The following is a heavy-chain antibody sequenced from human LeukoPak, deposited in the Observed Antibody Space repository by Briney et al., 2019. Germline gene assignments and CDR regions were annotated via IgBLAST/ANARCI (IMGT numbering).Heavy chain of an antibody. CDR1: GGSISSSGYY. CDR3: TRRSYDGSGYYYIDY. Sequence: PSETQSLTCTVSGGSISSSGYYWGWIRQPPGKGLEWIGSISSGGSTHYIPSLKSRVTISVDTPKNQFSLKLSSVTAADTAVYYCTRRSYDGSGYYYIDYWGQGTLVTVSS. V-gene: IGHV4-39*01. CDR2: ISSGGST. J-gene: IGHJ4*02. D-gene: IGHD3-22*01.